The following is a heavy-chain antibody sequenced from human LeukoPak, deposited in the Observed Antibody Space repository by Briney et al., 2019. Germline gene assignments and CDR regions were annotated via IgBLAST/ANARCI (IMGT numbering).Heavy chain of an antibody. Sequence: GGSLRLSCAASGFTFSSYGMSWVRQAPGKGLEWVSAISGSGGSTYYADSVKGRFTISRDNSKNTLYLQMNSLRPEDTAVYYCAKDPYEKSTYNWFDPWGQGTLVTVSS. V-gene: IGHV3-23*01. CDR3: AKDPYEKSTYNWFDP. D-gene: IGHD2-8*01. J-gene: IGHJ5*02. CDR1: GFTFSSYG. CDR2: ISGSGGST.